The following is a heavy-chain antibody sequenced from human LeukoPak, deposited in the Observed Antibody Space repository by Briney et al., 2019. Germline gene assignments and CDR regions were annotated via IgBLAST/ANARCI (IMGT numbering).Heavy chain of an antibody. CDR3: ARDSLGNWFDP. Sequence: SGTLSLTCAVSGGSISSSNWWSWVRQPPGKGLEWIGEIYHSGSTNYNPSLKSRVTISVDTSKNQFSLKLSSVTAADTAVYYCARDSLGNWFDPWGQGTLVTVSS. CDR2: IYHSGST. J-gene: IGHJ5*02. V-gene: IGHV4-4*02. D-gene: IGHD3-10*01. CDR1: GGSISSSNW.